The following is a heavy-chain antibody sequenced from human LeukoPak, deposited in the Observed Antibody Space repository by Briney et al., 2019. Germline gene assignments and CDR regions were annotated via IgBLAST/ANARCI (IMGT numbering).Heavy chain of an antibody. D-gene: IGHD2-2*02. CDR3: ARVPIVVVPAAILGYFDY. CDR1: GFTFSSYW. J-gene: IGHJ4*02. V-gene: IGHV3-7*01. Sequence: PGGSLRLSCAASGFTFSSYWMSWVRQAPGKGLEWVANIKQDGSEKYYVDSVKGRFTISRDNAKNSLYLQVNSLRAEDTAVYYCARVPIVVVPAAILGYFDYWGQGTLVTVSS. CDR2: IKQDGSEK.